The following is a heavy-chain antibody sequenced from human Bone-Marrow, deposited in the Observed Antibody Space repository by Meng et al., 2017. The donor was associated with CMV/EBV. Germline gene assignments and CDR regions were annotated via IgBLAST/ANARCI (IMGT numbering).Heavy chain of an antibody. V-gene: IGHV3-15*01. Sequence: GESLKISCAASGFTFSNAWMSWVRQAPGKGLEWVGRNKSKTDGGTTDYAAPVKGRFTISRDDSKNTLYLQMNSLKTEDTAVYYCTTAPLLSRRITIFGEDYWGQGTLVTVSS. J-gene: IGHJ4*02. CDR1: GFTFSNAW. CDR2: NKSKTDGGTT. CDR3: TTAPLLSRRITIFGEDY. D-gene: IGHD3-3*01.